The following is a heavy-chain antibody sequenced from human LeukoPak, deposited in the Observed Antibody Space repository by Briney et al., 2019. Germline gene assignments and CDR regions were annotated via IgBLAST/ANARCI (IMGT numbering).Heavy chain of an antibody. CDR1: GITLSNYG. V-gene: IGHV3-23*01. CDR3: AKRGVVIRVILVGFHKEAYYFDS. Sequence: GGSLRLSCADSGITLSNYGMSWVRQAPGKGLEWVAGISDSGGSTNYADSVKGRFTISRDNRKNTLYLQMNSLRAEDTAVYFCAKRGVVIRVILVGFHKEAYYFDSWGQGALVTVSS. D-gene: IGHD3-22*01. J-gene: IGHJ4*02. CDR2: ISDSGGST.